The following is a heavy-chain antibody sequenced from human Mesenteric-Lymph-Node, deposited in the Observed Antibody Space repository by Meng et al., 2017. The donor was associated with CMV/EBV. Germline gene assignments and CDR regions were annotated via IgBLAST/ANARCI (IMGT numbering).Heavy chain of an antibody. Sequence: GESLKISCAASGFTFSSYGMHWVRQAPGKGLEWVAFIRFDGSNNYYVDSVKGRFTISRDNSKNTLFLQMNSLRAEHTAVYYCAKEAGRNPDFRGQGTLVTVSS. D-gene: IGHD3-10*01. CDR3: AKEAGRNPDF. CDR2: IRFDGSNN. CDR1: GFTFSSYG. J-gene: IGHJ4*02. V-gene: IGHV3-30*02.